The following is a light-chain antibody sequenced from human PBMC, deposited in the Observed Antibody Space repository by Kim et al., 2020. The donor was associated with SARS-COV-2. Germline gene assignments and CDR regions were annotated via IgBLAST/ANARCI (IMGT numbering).Light chain of an antibody. J-gene: IGKJ1*01. CDR3: QKYNSAPPTWT. CDR1: QGISNY. CDR2: AAS. V-gene: IGKV1-27*01. Sequence: DIQMTQSPSSLSASVGDRVTITCRASQGISNYLAWYQQKPGKVPKLLIYAASTLQSGVPSRFSGSGSGTDFTLTISRLQPEDVATYYCQKYNSAPPTWTFGQGTKVDIK.